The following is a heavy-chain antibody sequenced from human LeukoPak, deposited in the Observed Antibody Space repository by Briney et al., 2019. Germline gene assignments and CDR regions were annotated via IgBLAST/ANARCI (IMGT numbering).Heavy chain of an antibody. CDR3: VYYYDSSGYSTDINY. V-gene: IGHV1-2*06. D-gene: IGHD3-22*01. Sequence: ASVKVSCKASGCTFTGYYMHWVRQAPGQGLEWMGRINPNSGGTNYAQKFQGRVTMTRDTSISTAYMELSRLRSDDTAVYYCVYYYDSSGYSTDINYWGQGTLVTVSS. CDR2: INPNSGGT. CDR1: GCTFTGYY. J-gene: IGHJ4*02.